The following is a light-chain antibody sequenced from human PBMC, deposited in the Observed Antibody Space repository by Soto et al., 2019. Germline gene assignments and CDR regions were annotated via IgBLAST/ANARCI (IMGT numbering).Light chain of an antibody. V-gene: IGKV3-20*01. CDR2: GAF. J-gene: IGKJ2*01. CDR3: QQYGSSPPYT. CDR1: PSVSSSH. Sequence: IWLTASSGTPSLAPGEKATPSCRARPSVSSSHLAWYQQKPGQAPRLLIYGAFSRATGIPDRFSGSGSGTDFTLTISRLEPEDIAVYYCQQYGSSPPYTFGQGTKLEIK.